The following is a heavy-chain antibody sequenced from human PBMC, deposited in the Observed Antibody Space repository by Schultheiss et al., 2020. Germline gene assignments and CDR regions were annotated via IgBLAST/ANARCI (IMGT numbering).Heavy chain of an antibody. CDR1: GFTFSSYW. J-gene: IGHJ3*02. V-gene: IGHV3-74*01. CDR2: INSDGSST. Sequence: GESLKIACAASGFTFSSYWMHWVRQAPGKGLVWVSRINSDGSSTSYADSVKGRFTISRDNAKNTLYLQMNSLRAEDTAVYYCARDGTMDEGDGYTGAFDIWGQGTMVT. CDR3: ARDGTMDEGDGYTGAFDI. D-gene: IGHD5-24*01.